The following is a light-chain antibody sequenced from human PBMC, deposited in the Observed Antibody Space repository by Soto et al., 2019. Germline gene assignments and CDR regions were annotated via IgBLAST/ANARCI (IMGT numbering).Light chain of an antibody. CDR2: EVS. CDR1: SGDVGGYYY. V-gene: IGLV2-14*01. J-gene: IGLJ1*01. CDR3: RSYTAGGTI. Sequence: QSALTQPASVSGSPGQSITISCTGTSGDVGGYYYVSWYQQLPGKAPKLMISEVSNRPSGVSNRFSGSKSGNTASLTISGLQAEDEDDYYCRSYTAGGTIFGTGTRSPS.